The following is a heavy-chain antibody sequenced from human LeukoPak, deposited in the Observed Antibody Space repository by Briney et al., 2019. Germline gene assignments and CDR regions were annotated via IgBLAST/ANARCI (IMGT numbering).Heavy chain of an antibody. CDR2: MNPNSGNT. CDR3: ARGVIVVVPAAGFDP. V-gene: IGHV1-8*01. CDR1: GYTFTSYH. D-gene: IGHD2-2*01. J-gene: IGHJ5*02. Sequence: ASVKVSCKSSGYTFTSYHINWVRQAAGQEVEGMGCMNPNSGNTGYAQKFQGRVIMTRTTSISTAYMELSSLRCEDTAVYYWARGVIVVVPAAGFDPWGQGTLVTVSS.